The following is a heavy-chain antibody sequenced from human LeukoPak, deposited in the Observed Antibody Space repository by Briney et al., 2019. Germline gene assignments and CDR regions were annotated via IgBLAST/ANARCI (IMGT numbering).Heavy chain of an antibody. Sequence: GGSLRPSCAASGFAFSTYNMNWVRQAPGKGLEWVSYISSSSRAIYYADSVKGRFTISRDNAKTSLYLQMSSLRGEDTALYFCARSFGDKSFDAFDIWGQGTLVTVSS. V-gene: IGHV3-48*01. CDR3: ARSFGDKSFDAFDI. D-gene: IGHD3-16*01. CDR1: GFAFSTYN. CDR2: ISSSSRAI. J-gene: IGHJ3*02.